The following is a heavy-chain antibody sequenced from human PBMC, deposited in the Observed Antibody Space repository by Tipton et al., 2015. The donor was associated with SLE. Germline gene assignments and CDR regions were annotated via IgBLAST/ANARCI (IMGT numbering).Heavy chain of an antibody. CDR2: IRYDGNNK. D-gene: IGHD2-2*01. CDR1: GFTFSNYG. V-gene: IGHV3-30*02. CDR3: AGDQGWGAMNKRYLDY. J-gene: IGHJ4*02. Sequence: SLRLSCAASGFTFSNYGMHWVRQAPGKGLEWVTFIRYDGNNKYYADAVKGRFTISKDNSKNTVYLQVNSLRVEDTAVYFCAGDQGWGAMNKRYLDYWGQGTLVTVSS.